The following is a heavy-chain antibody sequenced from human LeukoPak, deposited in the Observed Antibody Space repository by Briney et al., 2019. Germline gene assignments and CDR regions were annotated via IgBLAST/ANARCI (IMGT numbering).Heavy chain of an antibody. Sequence: GASVKVSCKASGGTFSSYAISWVRQAPGQGLEWMGRIIPILGIANYAQKFQGRVTITADKSTSTAYMELSSLRSEDTAVYYCASTYYYDSSGYDAFDIWGQGTMVTVSS. J-gene: IGHJ3*02. CDR1: GGTFSSYA. V-gene: IGHV1-69*04. CDR2: IIPILGIA. CDR3: ASTYYYDSSGYDAFDI. D-gene: IGHD3-22*01.